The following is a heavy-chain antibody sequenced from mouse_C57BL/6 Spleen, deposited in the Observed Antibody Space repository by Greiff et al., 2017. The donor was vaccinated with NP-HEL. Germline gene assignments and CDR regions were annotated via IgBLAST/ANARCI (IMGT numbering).Heavy chain of an antibody. CDR2: INPSSGYT. Sequence: VQLKESGAELARPGASVKMSCKASGYTFTSYTMHWVKQRPGQGLEWIGYINPSSGYTKYNQKFKDKATLTADKSSSTAYMQLSSLTSEDSAVYYCARSRDGYYGAMDYWGQGTSVTVSS. V-gene: IGHV1-4*01. CDR3: ARSRDGYYGAMDY. D-gene: IGHD2-3*01. J-gene: IGHJ4*01. CDR1: GYTFTSYT.